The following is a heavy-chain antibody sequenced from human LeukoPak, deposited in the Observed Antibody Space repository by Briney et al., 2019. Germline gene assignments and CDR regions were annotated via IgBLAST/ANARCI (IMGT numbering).Heavy chain of an antibody. D-gene: IGHD6-19*01. V-gene: IGHV3-21*04. Sequence: GGSLRLSCAASGFTLSDYHMNWVRQAPGKGLEWLSSIATISHYIYYAGAVRGRFTISRDNAKNSLYLQMNSLRAEDTALYYCAKDMRGWYGDDAFDIWGQGTMVTVSS. CDR3: AKDMRGWYGDDAFDI. J-gene: IGHJ3*02. CDR2: IATISHYI. CDR1: GFTLSDYH.